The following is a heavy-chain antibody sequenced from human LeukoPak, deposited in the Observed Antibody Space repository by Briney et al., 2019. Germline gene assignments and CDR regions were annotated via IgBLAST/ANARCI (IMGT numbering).Heavy chain of an antibody. V-gene: IGHV1-69*04. J-gene: IGHJ4*02. CDR1: GGTFSSYA. Sequence: ASVKVSCKASGGTFSSYAISWVRQAPGQGLEWMGRIIPILGIASYAQKFQGRVTITADKSPSTAYMELSSLRSEDTAVYYCARGHYDSSGYYPFDYWGQGTLVTVSS. CDR3: ARGHYDSSGYYPFDY. D-gene: IGHD3-22*01. CDR2: IIPILGIA.